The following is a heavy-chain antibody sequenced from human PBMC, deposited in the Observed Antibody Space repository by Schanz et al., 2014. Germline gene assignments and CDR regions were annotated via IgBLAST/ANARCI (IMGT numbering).Heavy chain of an antibody. Sequence: EVQLVQSGGGLVQPGGSLRLSCAASEFTFSSHWMHWVRQDPGKGLVWVARINSVGSNTDYADSVTGRFTISRDNAKNTLYLQMNTLRAEDTAVYYCARKMRVGVYGGKGHDSLDIWGQGTMVTVSS. CDR3: ARKMRVGVYGGKGHDSLDI. CDR2: INSVGSNT. V-gene: IGHV3-74*01. D-gene: IGHD3-22*01. J-gene: IGHJ3*02. CDR1: EFTFSSHW.